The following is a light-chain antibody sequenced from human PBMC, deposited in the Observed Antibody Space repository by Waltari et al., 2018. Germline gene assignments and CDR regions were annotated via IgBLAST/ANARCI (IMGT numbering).Light chain of an antibody. CDR1: KLGDKY. CDR2: QVN. CDR3: QAWDGRTGV. Sequence: SYDLTQPPSVSVSPGQTGTTTCSGDKLGDKYVSRYQQKSGQSPALVIYQVNKRPSGIPERFSWSNSGNTATLASGGTQAMDEADYYCQAWDGRTGVFGGETRLTVL. J-gene: IGLJ3*02. V-gene: IGLV3-1*01.